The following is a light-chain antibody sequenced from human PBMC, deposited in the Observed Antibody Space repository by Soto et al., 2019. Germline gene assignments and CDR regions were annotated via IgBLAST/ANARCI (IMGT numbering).Light chain of an antibody. J-gene: IGKJ4*01. CDR2: DAS. CDR3: QQFNSYPLT. V-gene: IGKV1-13*02. CDR1: QGISRA. Sequence: AIQLTQSPSSLSASVGDRVTITCRASQGISRALAWYQQKTGKAPDLLVSDASNLESGVPSRFSGSASGTDFTLTISSLQPEDFATYYCQQFNSYPLTFGGGTKVEI.